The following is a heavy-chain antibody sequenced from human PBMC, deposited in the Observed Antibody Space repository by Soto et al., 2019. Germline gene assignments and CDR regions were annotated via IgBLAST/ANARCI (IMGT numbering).Heavy chain of an antibody. Sequence: EVQLVESGGGLVQPGGSLRLSCAASGFTFSSYEMNWVRQAPGKGLEWVSYISSSGSTIYYADSVKGRFTISRDNAKNSLYLQMNSLRAEDTAVYYCARDSIVAPVDYWGQGTLVTVSS. J-gene: IGHJ4*02. CDR3: ARDSIVAPVDY. D-gene: IGHD1-26*01. CDR1: GFTFSSYE. V-gene: IGHV3-48*03. CDR2: ISSSGSTI.